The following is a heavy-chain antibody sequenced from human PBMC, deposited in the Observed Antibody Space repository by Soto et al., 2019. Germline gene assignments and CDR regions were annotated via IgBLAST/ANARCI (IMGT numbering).Heavy chain of an antibody. CDR3: ARIIKGYCTLISCPPDAFDI. Sequence: QSGGSLRLSCGASGFTFSTYWMSRVRQAPGKGLEWVANIKEDGSEKYYVDSMKGRFTISRDNAKNSLYLQMNSLRAEDTAVYFCARIIKGYCTLISCPPDAFDIWGQGTMVTVSS. D-gene: IGHD2-8*01. CDR2: IKEDGSEK. V-gene: IGHV3-7*01. J-gene: IGHJ3*02. CDR1: GFTFSTYW.